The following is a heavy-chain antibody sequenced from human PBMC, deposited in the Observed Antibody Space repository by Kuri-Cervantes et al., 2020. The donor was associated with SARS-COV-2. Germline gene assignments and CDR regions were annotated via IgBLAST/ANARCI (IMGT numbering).Heavy chain of an antibody. Sequence: GSLRLSCAVYGGSFSGYYWSWIRQPPGKGLEWIGEINHSGSTNYNPSLKSRVTISVDTSKNQFSLKLSSVTAADTAVYYCARVQSSGYYNYWGQGTLVTVSS. CDR3: ARVQSSGYYNY. CDR2: INHSGST. J-gene: IGHJ4*02. CDR1: GGSFSGYY. V-gene: IGHV4-34*01. D-gene: IGHD3-22*01.